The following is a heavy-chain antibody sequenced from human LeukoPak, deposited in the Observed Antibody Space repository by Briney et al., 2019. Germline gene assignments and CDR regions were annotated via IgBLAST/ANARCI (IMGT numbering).Heavy chain of an antibody. CDR2: INPNSGGT. J-gene: IGHJ6*03. Sequence: ASVKFSCKASGYTFTGYYMHWVRQAPGQGLEWMGWINPNSGGTNYAQKFQGRVTMTRDTSISTAYMELSRLRSDDTAVYYCARDPHGSYYYYYMDVWGKGTTVTVSS. CDR1: GYTFTGYY. CDR3: ARDPHGSYYYYYMDV. V-gene: IGHV1-2*02. D-gene: IGHD6-25*01.